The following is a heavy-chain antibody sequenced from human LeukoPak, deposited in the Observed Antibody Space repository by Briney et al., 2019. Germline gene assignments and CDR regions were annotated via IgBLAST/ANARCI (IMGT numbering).Heavy chain of an antibody. J-gene: IGHJ4*02. CDR2: INPSGGST. V-gene: IGHV1-46*01. D-gene: IGHD6-13*01. CDR1: GYTFTSYY. Sequence: ASVKVSCKASGYTFTSYYMHWVRQAPGQGLEWMGIINPSGGSTSYAQKFQGRVTMTRDMSTSTVYMELSSLRSEDTAVYYCARASPPGIAAAGEADYWGQGTLVTVSS. CDR3: ARASPPGIAAAGEADY.